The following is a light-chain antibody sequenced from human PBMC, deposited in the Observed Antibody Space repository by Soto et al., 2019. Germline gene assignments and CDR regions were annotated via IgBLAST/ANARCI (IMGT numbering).Light chain of an antibody. CDR3: QQYYISVVT. V-gene: IGKV4-1*01. CDR1: QSILSSSNNKNS. CDR2: LAS. J-gene: IGKJ5*01. Sequence: DIVMTQSPDSLAVSLGERATINCKSSQSILSSSNNKNSLAWFQQQPGQPPKLLIYLASTRESVVPDRFSGSGSVKDSTLTISSLQAEDVAFFFCQQYYISVVTSAQGTRLAIK.